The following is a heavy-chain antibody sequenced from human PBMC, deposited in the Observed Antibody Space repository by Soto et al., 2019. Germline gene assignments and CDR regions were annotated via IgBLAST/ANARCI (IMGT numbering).Heavy chain of an antibody. V-gene: IGHV3-21*01. Sequence: GGSLRLSCAASGFTFSSYSMNWVRQAPGKGLEWVSSISSSSSYIYYADSVKGRFTISRDNAKNSLYLQMNSLRAEDTAVYYCAREPNYDFWSGHMPAWEKRINDYWGQGTLVTVSS. CDR2: ISSSSSYI. CDR3: AREPNYDFWSGHMPAWEKRINDY. J-gene: IGHJ4*02. CDR1: GFTFSSYS. D-gene: IGHD3-3*01.